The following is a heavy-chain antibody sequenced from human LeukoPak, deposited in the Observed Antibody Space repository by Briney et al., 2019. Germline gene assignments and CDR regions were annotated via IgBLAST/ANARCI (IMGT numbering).Heavy chain of an antibody. CDR1: DSTHTTYE. CDR2: ISSSGATT. V-gene: IGHV3-48*03. J-gene: IGHJ6*03. Sequence: PGGSLRLSCAGSDSTHTTYEVYWVRQAPGMGLEWVSYISSSGATTYYANSVKGRVSISRDNTKNSLYLQLNSLRVEDTAVYFCARWANVKLLSNLRIFYMEVWGTGATWTVSS. CDR3: ARWANVKLLSNLRIFYMEV. D-gene: IGHD3-10*01.